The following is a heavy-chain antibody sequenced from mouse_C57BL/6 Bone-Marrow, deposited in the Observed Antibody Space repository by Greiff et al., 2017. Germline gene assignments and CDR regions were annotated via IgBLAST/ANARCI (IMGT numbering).Heavy chain of an antibody. Sequence: EVKLVESEGGLVQPGSSMKLSCTASGFTFSDYYMAWVRQVPEKGLEWVANINYDGSSTYYLDSLKSRFIISRDNAKNILYLQMSSLKSEDTSSYYCARDQYYFAYWGQGPTLTVSS. V-gene: IGHV5-16*01. CDR1: GFTFSDYY. J-gene: IGHJ2*01. CDR3: ARDQYYFAY. CDR2: INYDGSST.